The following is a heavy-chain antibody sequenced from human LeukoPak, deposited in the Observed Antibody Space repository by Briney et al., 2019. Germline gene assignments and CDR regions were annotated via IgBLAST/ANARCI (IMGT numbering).Heavy chain of an antibody. J-gene: IGHJ5*02. V-gene: IGHV1-24*01. D-gene: IGHD5-18*01. CDR2: FDPEDGET. CDR3: ARVGGYSYGYGRFDP. CDR1: GYTLTELS. Sequence: ASVKVSCKVSGYTLTELSMHWVRQAPGKGLEWMGGFDPEDGETIYAQKFQGRVTMTEDTSTDTAYMELSSLRSEDTAVYYCARVGGYSYGYGRFDPWGQGTLVTVSS.